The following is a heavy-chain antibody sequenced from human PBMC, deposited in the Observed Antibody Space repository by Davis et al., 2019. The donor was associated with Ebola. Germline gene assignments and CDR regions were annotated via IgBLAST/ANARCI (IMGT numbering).Heavy chain of an antibody. Sequence: GESLKISCEASGFIFSSYGMHWVRQAPGKGLAWVALIWYDGSNQFYADSVKGRFTISRDNAKNTVYLQMNSVRVEDTAVYYCARDWSSSWYWFDPWGQGTLVTVSS. V-gene: IGHV3-33*01. D-gene: IGHD6-13*01. CDR2: IWYDGSNQ. J-gene: IGHJ5*02. CDR1: GFIFSSYG. CDR3: ARDWSSSWYWFDP.